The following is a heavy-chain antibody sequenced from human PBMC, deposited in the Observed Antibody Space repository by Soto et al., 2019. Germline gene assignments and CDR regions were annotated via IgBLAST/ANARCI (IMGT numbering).Heavy chain of an antibody. V-gene: IGHV5-51*01. J-gene: IGHJ5*02. D-gene: IGHD3-22*01. Sequence: PGESLKISCKGSGYSFTSYWIGWVRQMPGKGLEWMGIIYPGDSDTRYSPSFQGQVTISADKSISTAYLQWSSLKASDTAMYYCARRYYYYDSSGYLYNWFDPWGQGTLVTVSS. CDR1: GYSFTSYW. CDR3: ARRYYYYDSSGYLYNWFDP. CDR2: IYPGDSDT.